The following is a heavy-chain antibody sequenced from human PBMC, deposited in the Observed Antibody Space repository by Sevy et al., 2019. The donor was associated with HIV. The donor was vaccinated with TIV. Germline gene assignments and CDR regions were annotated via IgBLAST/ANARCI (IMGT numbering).Heavy chain of an antibody. CDR2: IIPAGIT. J-gene: IGHJ4*02. D-gene: IGHD1-26*01. CDR3: ARGQWEHPY. V-gene: IGHV4-34*01. Sequence: SETLSLTCAVYGESFSGFYWSWIRQPPGKGLEWIGDIIPAGITNYNPSLKSRVTISIDTSKNQFSRKMNSVTAADTAVYYCARGQWEHPYWGQGTQVTVSS. CDR1: GESFSGFY.